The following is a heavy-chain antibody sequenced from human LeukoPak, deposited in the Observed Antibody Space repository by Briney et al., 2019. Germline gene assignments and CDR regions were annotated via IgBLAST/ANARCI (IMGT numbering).Heavy chain of an antibody. CDR3: ARQPSSPSGTGYSSGRFDP. J-gene: IGHJ5*02. CDR2: ISAYNGNT. D-gene: IGHD6-19*01. CDR1: GYTFTSYG. V-gene: IGHV1-18*01. Sequence: ASVKVSCKASGYTFTSYGISWVRQAPGQGLEWMGWISAYNGNTNYAQKLQGRVTMTTDTSTSTAYMELRSLRSDDTAVYYCARQPSSPSGTGYSSGRFDPWGQGTLVTVSS.